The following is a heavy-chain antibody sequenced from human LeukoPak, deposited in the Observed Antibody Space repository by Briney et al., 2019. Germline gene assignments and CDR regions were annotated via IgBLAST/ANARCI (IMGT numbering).Heavy chain of an antibody. J-gene: IGHJ4*02. CDR3: AKEGTAQISTWYDY. D-gene: IGHD6-13*01. CDR1: GFTFSNYG. CDR2: VSYEGKSQ. V-gene: IGHV3-30*18. Sequence: GGSLRLSCAPSGFTFSNYGMHWVRQAPGKGLEWVAVVSYEGKSQYYADSVRGRFTISRDNFKNTLYLQMNSLRGEDAAVYYCAKEGTAQISTWYDYWGQGTLVTVSS.